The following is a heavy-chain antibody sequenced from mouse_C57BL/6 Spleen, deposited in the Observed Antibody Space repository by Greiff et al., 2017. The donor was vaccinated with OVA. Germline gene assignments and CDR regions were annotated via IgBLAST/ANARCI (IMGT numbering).Heavy chain of an antibody. V-gene: IGHV1-42*01. Sequence: VQLQQSGPELVKPGASVKISCKASGYSFTGYYMNWVKQSPEKILEWIGEINPSTGGTTYNQKFKAKATLTVDKSSSTAYMQLKSLTSEDSAVYYCARDSSGPPYAMDYWGQGTSVTVSS. CDR1: GYSFTGYY. D-gene: IGHD3-2*02. CDR2: INPSTGGT. J-gene: IGHJ4*01. CDR3: ARDSSGPPYAMDY.